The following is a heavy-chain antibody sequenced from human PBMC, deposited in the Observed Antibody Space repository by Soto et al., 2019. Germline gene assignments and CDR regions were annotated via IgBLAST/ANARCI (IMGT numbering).Heavy chain of an antibody. Sequence: PGGSLRLSCAASGFTFSSYAMSWVRQAPGKGLEWVSAISGSGGSTYYADSVKGRFTISRDNAKNSLYLQMNSLRAEDTAVYYCAMGDLGDYYDSSGFDYWGQGTLVTVSS. CDR3: AMGDLGDYYDSSGFDY. D-gene: IGHD3-22*01. V-gene: IGHV3-23*01. CDR1: GFTFSSYA. CDR2: ISGSGGST. J-gene: IGHJ4*02.